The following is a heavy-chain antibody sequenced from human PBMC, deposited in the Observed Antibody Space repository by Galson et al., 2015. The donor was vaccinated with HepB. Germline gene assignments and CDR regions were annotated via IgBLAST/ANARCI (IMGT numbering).Heavy chain of an antibody. CDR2: ISGSGGST. Sequence: LRLSCAASGFTFSNYDMTWVRQSPGKGLEWVSLISGSGGSTSYADSVKGRFTISRDNSKNTLYLQMNSLRAEDTAVYYCAKDQGVVVAAIRTFDYWGQGTLVTVSS. V-gene: IGHV3-23*01. D-gene: IGHD2-2*01. CDR3: AKDQGVVVAAIRTFDY. CDR1: GFTFSNYD. J-gene: IGHJ4*02.